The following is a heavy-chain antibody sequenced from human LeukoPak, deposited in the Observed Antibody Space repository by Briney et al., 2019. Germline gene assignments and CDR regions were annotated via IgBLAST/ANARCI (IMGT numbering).Heavy chain of an antibody. CDR2: INPNSGGT. J-gene: IGHJ5*02. Sequence: ASVKVSCKASGYTXTGYFMHGVRQAPGQGLEWMGWINPNSGGTVYAQKFQGRVTMTRDTSITTAYMDLSSLRSDDTAVYYCARVYGSGSYYNHWGQGTLVTVSS. D-gene: IGHD3-10*01. V-gene: IGHV1-2*02. CDR3: ARVYGSGSYYNH. CDR1: GYTXTGYF.